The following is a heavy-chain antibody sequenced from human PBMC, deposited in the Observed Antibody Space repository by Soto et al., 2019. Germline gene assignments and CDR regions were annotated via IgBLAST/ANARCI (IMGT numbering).Heavy chain of an antibody. CDR3: ARLVYDTRLNYMYFDF. J-gene: IGHJ4*02. D-gene: IGHD3-10*01. V-gene: IGHV4-4*02. CDR1: GVSISGGSW. Sequence: SETLSLTCAVSGVSISGGSWWTWFRQSPQRGLEYIGEIFHDGTANYYPSFERRVAISVDTSKNQFSLKLTSVTAADTAIYFCARLVYDTRLNYMYFDFWGQGTLVTVSS. CDR2: IFHDGTA.